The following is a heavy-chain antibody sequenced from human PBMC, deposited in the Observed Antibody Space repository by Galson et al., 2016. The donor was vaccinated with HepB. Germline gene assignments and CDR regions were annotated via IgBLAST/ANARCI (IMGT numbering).Heavy chain of an antibody. CDR1: GFSFSTYT. J-gene: IGHJ3*02. CDR3: ARDRSRFSSGYYTGARDVFAI. V-gene: IGHV3-21*01. D-gene: IGHD3-3*01. Sequence: SLRLSCAAFGFSFSTYTMNWVRQAPGKGLEWISYISSSSAYVDYADSVKGRFTISRENAKNSLYLQMNSLRAEDTAVYYCARDRSRFSSGYYTGARDVFAIWGQGTVVTVSS. CDR2: ISSSSAYV.